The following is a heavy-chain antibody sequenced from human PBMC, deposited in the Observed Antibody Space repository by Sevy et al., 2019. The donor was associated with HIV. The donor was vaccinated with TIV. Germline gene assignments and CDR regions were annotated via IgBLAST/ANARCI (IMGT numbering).Heavy chain of an antibody. CDR3: AKDGYKPSVGDENYYYYYMDV. J-gene: IGHJ6*03. CDR1: GFTFSKYS. CDR2: LSFGCGEI. D-gene: IGHD1-20*01. Sequence: GGSLRLSCAASGFTFSKYSMSWVRQPPGKGLEWVSTLSFGCGEINYADSVKGRFTISRDNSKSSVYLQMNNLRAEETAVYYCAKDGYKPSVGDENYYYYYMDVWGKGTTVTVSS. V-gene: IGHV3-23*01.